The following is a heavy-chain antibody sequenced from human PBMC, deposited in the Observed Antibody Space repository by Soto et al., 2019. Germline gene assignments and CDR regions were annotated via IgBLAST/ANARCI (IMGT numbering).Heavy chain of an antibody. V-gene: IGHV3-48*01. CDR1: GFTFITYS. CDR2: ISSSSSTI. D-gene: IGHD3-22*01. Sequence: PRGFLRLSSAASGFTFITYSMNWVRQAPGKGLEWVSYISSSSSTIYYADSVKGRFTISRDNAKNSLYLQMNSLRAEDTAVYYCAREGYYYDSRPKYGRDVWGQGT. CDR3: AREGYYYDSRPKYGRDV. J-gene: IGHJ6*02.